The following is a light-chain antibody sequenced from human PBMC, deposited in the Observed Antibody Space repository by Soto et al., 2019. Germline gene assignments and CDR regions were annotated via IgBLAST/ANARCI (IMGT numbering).Light chain of an antibody. V-gene: IGKV3-20*01. CDR3: QQYGSSPVT. CDR2: DAS. J-gene: IGKJ2*01. CDR1: QTVSSSS. Sequence: EIVLAQSPGTLSLSLGESATLSCRASQTVSSSSLAWYQQKPGQAPRLLIYDASRRASGIPDRFSAGGSGTDFTFTISRLEPEDFAVYYCQQYGSSPVTFGQGTKVEIK.